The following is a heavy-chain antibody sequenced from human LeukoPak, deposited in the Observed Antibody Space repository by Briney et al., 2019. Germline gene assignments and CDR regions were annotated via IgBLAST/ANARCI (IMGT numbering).Heavy chain of an antibody. D-gene: IGHD6-6*01. CDR3: VRALGSSSADF. Sequence: GGFLRLSCAASGFTFTNYWMSWVRQAPGKGLEWVANIKQDGSEKYYVDSVEGRFTISRDNAKNSLSLQMNSLRGEDTAVYYCVRALGSSSADFWGQGTLVTVSS. J-gene: IGHJ4*02. CDR2: IKQDGSEK. CDR1: GFTFTNYW. V-gene: IGHV3-7*01.